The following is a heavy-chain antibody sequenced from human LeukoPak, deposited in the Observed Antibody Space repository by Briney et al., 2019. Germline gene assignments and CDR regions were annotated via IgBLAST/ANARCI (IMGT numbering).Heavy chain of an antibody. CDR3: GSGSYYFDY. V-gene: IGHV4-59*08. CDR2: IYYSGST. D-gene: IGHD3-10*01. J-gene: IGHJ4*02. CDR1: GGSISSYY. Sequence: SETLSLTCTVSGGSISSYYWSWIRQPPGKGLEWIGYIYYSGSTKYNPSLKSRVTISVDTSKNQFSLRLSSVTAADTAVYYCGSGSYYFDYWGQGTLVTVST.